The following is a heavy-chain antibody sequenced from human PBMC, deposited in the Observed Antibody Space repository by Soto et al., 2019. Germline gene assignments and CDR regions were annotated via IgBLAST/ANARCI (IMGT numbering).Heavy chain of an antibody. V-gene: IGHV1-8*01. CDR1: GYTFSNYD. CDR2: VNPNNGDT. CDR3: AKVSRKGSAIDFDY. Sequence: QVQLVQSGAELKKPGASVKVSCKASGYTFSNYDMNWVRQATGQGPEWIGWVNPNNGDTGYAQKFQGRATLTTDISTTTAYMELTSLRSEETAIYYCAKVSRKGSAIDFDYWGQGTLITVSS. D-gene: IGHD3-10*01. J-gene: IGHJ4*02.